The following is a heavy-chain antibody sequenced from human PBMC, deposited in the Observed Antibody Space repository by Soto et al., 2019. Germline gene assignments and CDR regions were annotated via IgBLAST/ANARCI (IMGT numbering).Heavy chain of an antibody. CDR3: ARDGAAAGTNWFDP. CDR1: GYTFTSYA. J-gene: IGHJ5*02. D-gene: IGHD6-13*01. Sequence: GASVKVSCKASGYTFTSYAMHWVRQAPGQRPEWMGWINAGNGNTKYSQKFQGRVTITRDTSASTAYMELSSLRSEDTAVYYCARDGAAAGTNWFDPWGQGTLVTVSS. CDR2: INAGNGNT. V-gene: IGHV1-3*01.